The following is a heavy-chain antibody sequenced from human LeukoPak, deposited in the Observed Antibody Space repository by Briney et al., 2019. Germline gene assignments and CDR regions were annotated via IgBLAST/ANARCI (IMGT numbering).Heavy chain of an antibody. CDR1: GFSFNMFP. V-gene: IGHV3-30*04. Sequence: QPGGSLRLSCAASGFSFNMFPMHWVRQAPGKGLECVAVISYDGNNKYYADSVNGRFTISRDNSKNTLYLQMNSLRAEDTAVYYCAKETSPVYDYGDYEGDAFDIWGQGTLVTVSS. CDR3: AKETSPVYDYGDYEGDAFDI. CDR2: ISYDGNNK. D-gene: IGHD4-17*01. J-gene: IGHJ3*02.